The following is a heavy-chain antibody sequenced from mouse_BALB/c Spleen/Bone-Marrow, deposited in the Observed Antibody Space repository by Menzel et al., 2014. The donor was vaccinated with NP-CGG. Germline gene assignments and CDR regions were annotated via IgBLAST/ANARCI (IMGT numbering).Heavy chain of an antibody. CDR1: GYTFTSYW. Sequence: VQLVESGAELAKPGASVKISCKASGYTFTSYWMHWVKPRPGQGLEWIGYINPRTDYTEYNQKFKDKATLTADTSSSTANKQLSSLTYEDSADYYCARRKVGKHGFAYWGQGTLVTVSA. J-gene: IGHJ3*01. CDR2: INPRTDYT. CDR3: ARRKVGKHGFAY. D-gene: IGHD2-1*01. V-gene: IGHV1-7*01.